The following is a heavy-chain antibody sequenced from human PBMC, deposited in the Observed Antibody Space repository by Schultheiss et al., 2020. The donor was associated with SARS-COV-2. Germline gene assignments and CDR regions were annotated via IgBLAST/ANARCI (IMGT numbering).Heavy chain of an antibody. CDR3: ARHVLMGYGGGDGFDY. CDR2: IYYSGST. D-gene: IGHD4-23*01. Sequence: GSLRLSCTVSGGSISSYYWSWIRQPPGKGLEWIGYIYYSGSTNYNPSLKSRVTISVDTSKNQFSLKLSSVTAADTAVYYCARHVLMGYGGGDGFDYWGQGTLVTVSS. CDR1: GGSISSYY. V-gene: IGHV4-59*08. J-gene: IGHJ4*02.